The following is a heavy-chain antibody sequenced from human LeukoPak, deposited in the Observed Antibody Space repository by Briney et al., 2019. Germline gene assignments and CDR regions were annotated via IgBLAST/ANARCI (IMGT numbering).Heavy chain of an antibody. CDR3: AREVVAATHYYYYYMDV. Sequence: PSETLSLTCTVSGGSISSYYWSWIRQPAGKGLESIGHISTSGSTNYNPSLKSRVTMSVDTSKNQFSLKLSSVTAADTAVYYCAREVVAATHYYYYYMDVWGKGTTVTISS. V-gene: IGHV4-4*07. CDR1: GGSISSYY. D-gene: IGHD2-15*01. J-gene: IGHJ6*03. CDR2: ISTSGST.